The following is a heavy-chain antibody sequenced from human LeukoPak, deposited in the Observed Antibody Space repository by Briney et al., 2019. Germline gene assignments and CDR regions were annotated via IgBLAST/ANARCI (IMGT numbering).Heavy chain of an antibody. CDR2: IIPILGTA. Sequence: ASVKVSCKASGGTFSSYAISWVRQAPGQGLECMGGIIPILGTANYAQNFQGRVTLTADESTSTAYMELSSLRSEDTAVYYCARSSYYDILTGYYGGNFDYWGQGTLVTVSS. J-gene: IGHJ4*02. V-gene: IGHV1-69*13. D-gene: IGHD3-9*01. CDR3: ARSSYYDILTGYYGGNFDY. CDR1: GGTFSSYA.